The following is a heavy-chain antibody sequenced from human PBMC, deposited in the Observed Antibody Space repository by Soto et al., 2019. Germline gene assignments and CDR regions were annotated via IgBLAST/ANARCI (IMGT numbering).Heavy chain of an antibody. Sequence: ASVKVSCKASGNSFSSYTVSWVRQAPGQGLEWMGWISAYNGNTNYAQKLQGRVTMTTDTSTSTAYMELRSLRSDDTAVSYCARDYGVAGDFDYWGQGTLVTVSS. J-gene: IGHJ4*02. D-gene: IGHD6-19*01. CDR1: GNSFSSYT. CDR3: ARDYGVAGDFDY. CDR2: ISAYNGNT. V-gene: IGHV1-18*01.